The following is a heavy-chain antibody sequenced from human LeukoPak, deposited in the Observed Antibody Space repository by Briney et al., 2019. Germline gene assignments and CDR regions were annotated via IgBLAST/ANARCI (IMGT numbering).Heavy chain of an antibody. J-gene: IGHJ4*02. Sequence: PSETLSLTCTVSGGSISSGGYYWSWIRQHPGKGLEWIGYIHYSGSTYNNPSLKSRVTISVDTSKNQFSLKLGSVTAADTAVYYCARPRHDSSGYYDYWGQGTLVTVSS. V-gene: IGHV4-31*03. CDR2: IHYSGST. D-gene: IGHD3-22*01. CDR3: ARPRHDSSGYYDY. CDR1: GGSISSGGYY.